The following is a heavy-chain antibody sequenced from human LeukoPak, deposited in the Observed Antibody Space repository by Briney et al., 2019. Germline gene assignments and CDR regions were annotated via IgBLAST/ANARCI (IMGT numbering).Heavy chain of an antibody. Sequence: SETLSLTCTVSGYSISSGHYWAWIRQSPEQGLEWIASMFHSGSTYYNPSLKSRVTTSADTSKNEFSLKLSSVTAADTAVYCAGAGTNLGDYDYWGQGTLVTVSS. CDR1: GYSISSGHY. V-gene: IGHV4-38-2*02. CDR3: GAGTNLGDYDY. D-gene: IGHD4-17*01. J-gene: IGHJ4*02. CDR2: MFHSGST.